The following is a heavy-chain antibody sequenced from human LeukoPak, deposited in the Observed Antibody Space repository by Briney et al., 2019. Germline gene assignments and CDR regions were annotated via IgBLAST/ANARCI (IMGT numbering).Heavy chain of an antibody. Sequence: SETLSLTCTVSGGYISSSSYYWGWIRQPPGKGLEWIGSIYYSGSTYYNPSLKSRVTISVDTSKNQFSLSLSSVTAADTAVYYCAAFLLQQINVFDIWGQGTMVTVSS. CDR2: IYYSGST. J-gene: IGHJ3*02. CDR3: AAFLLQQINVFDI. V-gene: IGHV4-39*07. CDR1: GGYISSSSYY. D-gene: IGHD1-1*01.